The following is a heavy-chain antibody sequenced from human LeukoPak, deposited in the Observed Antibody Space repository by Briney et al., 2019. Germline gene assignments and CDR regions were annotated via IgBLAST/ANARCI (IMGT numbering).Heavy chain of an antibody. CDR1: GYTFTAYY. CDR3: AREGSQDYSNYLNWFDP. CDR2: INPNSGDT. J-gene: IGHJ5*02. V-gene: IGHV1-2*06. D-gene: IGHD4-11*01. Sequence: ASVKVSCKASGYTFTAYYIHWVRQAPGQGLEWMGRINPNSGDTNYAQKFQGRVTMTRDTSISTAYMELSRLRSDDTAVYYCAREGSQDYSNYLNWFDPWGQGTLVTVSS.